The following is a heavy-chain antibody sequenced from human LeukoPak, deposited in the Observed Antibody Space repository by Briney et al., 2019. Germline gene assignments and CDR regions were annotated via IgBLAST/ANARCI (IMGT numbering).Heavy chain of an antibody. CDR3: AKTRLLKYQLSNGAFDI. CDR1: GFTFSSSA. D-gene: IGHD2-2*01. V-gene: IGHV3-23*01. J-gene: IGHJ3*02. Sequence: GGSLRLSCVVSGFTFSSSAMTWARHAPGKGLEWVAAISGTGGSTYYADSVKGRFTISRDNSKNSLFLQMNSLRAEDTAVYYCAKTRLLKYQLSNGAFDIWGQGTRVTVSS. CDR2: ISGTGGST.